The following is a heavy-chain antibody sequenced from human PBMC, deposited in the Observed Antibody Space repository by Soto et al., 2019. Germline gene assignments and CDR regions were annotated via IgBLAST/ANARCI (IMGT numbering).Heavy chain of an antibody. D-gene: IGHD6-6*01. CDR2: IYPGDSDT. J-gene: IGHJ6*02. CDR3: ARHSSSSSSYYYYYGMDV. CDR1: GYSFTSYW. V-gene: IGHV5-51*01. Sequence: LGESLKISCKGSGYSFTSYWIGWVRQMPGKGLEWMGIIYPGDSDTRYSPSFQGQVTISADKSISTAYLQWSSLKASDTAMYYCARHSSSSSSYYYYYGMDVWGQGTTVTVSS.